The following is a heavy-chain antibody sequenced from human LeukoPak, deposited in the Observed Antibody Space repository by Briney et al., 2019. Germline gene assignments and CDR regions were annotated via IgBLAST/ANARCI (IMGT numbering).Heavy chain of an antibody. Sequence: SETLSLTCTVSGGSISSGGYYWSWIREPPGKGLEWIGYIYHSGSTYYNPSLKSRVTISVDRSKNQFSLRLSSVTAADTAVYYCAREFDGNCRSTSCHYYMDVWGKGTTVTVSS. CDR1: GGSISSGGYY. J-gene: IGHJ6*03. CDR3: AREFDGNCRSTSCHYYMDV. V-gene: IGHV4-30-2*01. D-gene: IGHD2-2*01. CDR2: IYHSGST.